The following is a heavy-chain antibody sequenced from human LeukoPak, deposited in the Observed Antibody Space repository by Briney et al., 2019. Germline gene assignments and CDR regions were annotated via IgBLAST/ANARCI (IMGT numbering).Heavy chain of an antibody. CDR3: ARHNRYYGSGSSDAFDI. CDR1: GYTFTSYG. Sequence: GASVKVSCKASGYTFTSYGISWVRQAPGQGLEWMGWISAYNGNTNYAQKLQGRVTMTTDTSTSTAYMELSSLRSEDTAVYYCARHNRYYGSGSSDAFDIWGQGTMVTVSS. V-gene: IGHV1-18*01. CDR2: ISAYNGNT. D-gene: IGHD3-10*01. J-gene: IGHJ3*02.